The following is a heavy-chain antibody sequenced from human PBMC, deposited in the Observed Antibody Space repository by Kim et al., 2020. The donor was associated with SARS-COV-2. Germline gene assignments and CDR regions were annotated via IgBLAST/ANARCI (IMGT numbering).Heavy chain of an antibody. CDR1: GFTFNTYA. Sequence: GGSLRLSCAASGFTFNTYAMSWVRQAPGKGLEWVSAVSGSGDSTYHADSVKGRFTISRDNSKNTVYLQMNSLRAEDTAVYYCAKDGYTGYDYVSRYFDLWGRGTLVTVSS. V-gene: IGHV3-23*01. CDR3: AKDGYTGYDYVSRYFDL. CDR2: VSGSGDST. J-gene: IGHJ2*01. D-gene: IGHD5-12*01.